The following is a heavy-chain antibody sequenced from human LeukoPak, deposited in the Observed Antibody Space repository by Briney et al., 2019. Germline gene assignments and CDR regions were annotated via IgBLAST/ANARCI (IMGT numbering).Heavy chain of an antibody. J-gene: IGHJ4*02. V-gene: IGHV1-2*02. D-gene: IGHD3-10*01. CDR2: INPNSGGT. Sequence: SVNLPCNASGYMFTVYYMHWVRHGPGQGLEWKGGINPNSGGTHYAQKFQGRVSMTRDTPISTAYMDLSRLRSDDTAVYYCARPNGSGSYYAGAYDYWGQGTLVTVSS. CDR3: ARPNGSGSYYAGAYDY. CDR1: GYMFTVYY.